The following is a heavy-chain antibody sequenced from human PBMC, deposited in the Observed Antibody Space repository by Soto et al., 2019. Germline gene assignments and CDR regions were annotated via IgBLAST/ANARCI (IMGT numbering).Heavy chain of an antibody. Sequence: EVQLVESGGGLVQPGGSLRLSCAASGFTFSLYSMSWVRQAPGKGLEWVSYISRSSTGIHYADSVKGRFTTSRDDATNAMHLQMTSPRDGDTAVYYCAGAVTWGLDVWGHGTTVSISS. CDR3: AGAVTWGLDV. V-gene: IGHV3-48*02. D-gene: IGHD3-16*01. J-gene: IGHJ6*02. CDR1: GFTFSLYS. CDR2: ISRSSTGI.